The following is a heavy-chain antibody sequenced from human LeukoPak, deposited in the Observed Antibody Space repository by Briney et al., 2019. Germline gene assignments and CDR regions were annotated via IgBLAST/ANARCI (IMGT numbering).Heavy chain of an antibody. CDR1: GFTVSSNY. J-gene: IGHJ4*02. V-gene: IGHV3-53*01. D-gene: IGHD3-16*02. CDR2: IYSGGST. CDR3: TTDYTFGGVIVMAH. Sequence: GGSLRLSRAASGFTVSSNYMSWVRQAPGKGLEWVSVIYSGGSTYYADSVKGRFTISRDNSKNTLYLQMNSLRAEDTAVYYCTTDYTFGGVIVMAHWGPGTLVTVSS.